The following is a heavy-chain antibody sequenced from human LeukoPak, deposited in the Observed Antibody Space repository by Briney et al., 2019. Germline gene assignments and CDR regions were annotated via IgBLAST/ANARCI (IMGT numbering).Heavy chain of an antibody. D-gene: IGHD1-26*01. CDR1: GYTFTSYG. CDR2: ISAYNGNT. V-gene: IGHV1-18*01. CDR3: ARDRDRSTNQWELPQDAFDI. J-gene: IGHJ3*02. Sequence: ASVKVFCKASGYTFTSYGISWVRQAPGQGLEWMGWISAYNGNTNYAQKLQGRVTMTTDTSTSTAYMELRSLRSDDTAVYYCARDRDRSTNQWELPQDAFDIWGQGTMVTVSS.